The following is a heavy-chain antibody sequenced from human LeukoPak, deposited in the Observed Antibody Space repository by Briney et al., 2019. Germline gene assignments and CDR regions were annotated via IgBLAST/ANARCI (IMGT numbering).Heavy chain of an antibody. V-gene: IGHV3-11*04. J-gene: IGHJ4*02. CDR1: GFTFSDYY. D-gene: IGHD3-10*01. Sequence: GGSLRLSCSASGFTFSDYYMSWIRQAPGEGLEWVAYISGNSDTIDYADSVKGRFTISRDNAKNSLYLQMNSLRAEDTAVYYCARGRRGTMVRGVISDYWGQGTLVTVSS. CDR3: ARGRRGTMVRGVISDY. CDR2: ISGNSDTI.